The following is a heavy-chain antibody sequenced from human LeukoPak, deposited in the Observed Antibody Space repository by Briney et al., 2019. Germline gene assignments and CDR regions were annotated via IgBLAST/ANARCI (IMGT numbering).Heavy chain of an antibody. CDR3: ARWAGDSSGYYYVAALD. CDR1: GYSFTSYW. V-gene: IGHV5-51*01. CDR2: IYPGDSDT. Sequence: GASLKIPCSGSGYSFTSYWIGWVRQMPGKGLEWMGIIYPGDSDTRYSPSFQGQVTISADKSISTAYLQWSSLKASDTAMYYRARWAGDSSGYYYVAALDWGQGTLVTVSS. D-gene: IGHD3-22*01. J-gene: IGHJ4*02.